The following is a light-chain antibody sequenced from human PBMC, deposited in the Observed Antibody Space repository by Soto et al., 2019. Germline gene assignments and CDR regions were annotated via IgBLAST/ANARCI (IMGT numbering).Light chain of an antibody. CDR3: QQYISYPWT. J-gene: IGKJ1*01. Sequence: DIQMTQSPSTLSASVGDRVTITCRASQSISSWLAWYQQKPGKAPKILIYKASSLESGVPSRFSGSGSGTEFTLTISSLQPDDFATYYCQQYISYPWTFGQGTKVEIK. CDR2: KAS. V-gene: IGKV1-5*03. CDR1: QSISSW.